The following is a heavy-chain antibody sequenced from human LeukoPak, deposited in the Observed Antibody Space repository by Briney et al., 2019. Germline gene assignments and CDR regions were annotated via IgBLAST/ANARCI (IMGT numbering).Heavy chain of an antibody. Sequence: GSLRLSCAVSGFTFSSYEMNWVRQAPGKGLEWVSYISSSGSTRYYADSVKGRFTISRDNAKNSLFLQMNSLRAEDTAVYYCARCPGYSSGWYIDYWGQGTLVTVSS. CDR1: GFTFSSYE. V-gene: IGHV3-48*03. D-gene: IGHD6-19*01. CDR2: ISSSGSTR. J-gene: IGHJ4*02. CDR3: ARCPGYSSGWYIDY.